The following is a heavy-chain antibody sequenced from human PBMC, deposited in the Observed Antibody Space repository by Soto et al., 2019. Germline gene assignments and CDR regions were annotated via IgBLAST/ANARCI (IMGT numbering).Heavy chain of an antibody. CDR1: GGTFSSDA. V-gene: IGHV1-69*13. D-gene: IGHD4-17*01. Sequence: ASVKVSCKASGGTFSSDAISWVRQAPGQGLEWMGGIIPVFGTANYAQKFQGRVTITADESTSTAYMELSSLRSEDTAVYYCARGPDYGYYFDYWGQGTLVTVSS. CDR2: IIPVFGTA. J-gene: IGHJ4*02. CDR3: ARGPDYGYYFDY.